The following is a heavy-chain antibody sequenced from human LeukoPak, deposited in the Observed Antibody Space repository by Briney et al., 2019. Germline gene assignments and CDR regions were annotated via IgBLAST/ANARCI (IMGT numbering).Heavy chain of an antibody. V-gene: IGHV4-34*01. CDR3: ARVSPNYYDSSGYPYYFDY. J-gene: IGHJ4*02. Sequence: SETLSLTCAVYGGSFSGYYWSWIRQPPGKGLEWIGEINHNGSTNYNPSLKSRVTISVDTSKNQFSLKLSSVTAADTAVYYCARVSPNYYDSSGYPYYFDYWGQGTLVTVSS. D-gene: IGHD3-22*01. CDR1: GGSFSGYY. CDR2: INHNGST.